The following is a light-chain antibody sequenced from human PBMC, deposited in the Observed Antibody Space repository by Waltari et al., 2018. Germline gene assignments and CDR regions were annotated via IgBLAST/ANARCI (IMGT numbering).Light chain of an antibody. CDR1: QGINTD. Sequence: AIRMTQSPSPFSTSTGDRVTMTCRASQGINTDVALYQQKPGKAPNLLIYAASTLQSGVPSRFSGSGSGTDFTLTISCLQSEDIATYYCQQYYNYPYTFGQGTKVEIK. CDR2: AAS. J-gene: IGKJ2*01. CDR3: QQYYNYPYT. V-gene: IGKV1-8*01.